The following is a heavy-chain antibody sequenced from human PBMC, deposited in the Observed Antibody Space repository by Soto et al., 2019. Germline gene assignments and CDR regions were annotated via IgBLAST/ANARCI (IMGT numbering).Heavy chain of an antibody. J-gene: IGHJ4*02. CDR2: INPSAGSS. CDR1: GYTFTNYY. Sequence: ASVKVSCKASGYTFTNYYMYWVRQAPGQGLEWMGIINPSAGSSSYAQRFQGRVTMTWDTSTTTVYMELSSLRSEDTAVYYCARVRGYTTTHYLEYWVQGTLVPVCS. CDR3: ARVRGYTTTHYLEY. V-gene: IGHV1-46*01. D-gene: IGHD2-2*02.